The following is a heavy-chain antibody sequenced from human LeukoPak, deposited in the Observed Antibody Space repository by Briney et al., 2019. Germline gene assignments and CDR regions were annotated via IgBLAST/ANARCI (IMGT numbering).Heavy chain of an antibody. J-gene: IGHJ4*02. CDR2: INAANGNA. D-gene: IGHD6-19*01. V-gene: IGHV1-3*01. Sequence: HGASVKVSCKASGYTFTTFAIHWVRQAPGQRLEWMGWINAANGNAKYSQKFQGRVTITRDTSASTAYMEVSSLRSEDTAVYFCARGSLASSGWYVLDYWGQGTLVTVSS. CDR3: ARGSLASSGWYVLDY. CDR1: GYTFTTFA.